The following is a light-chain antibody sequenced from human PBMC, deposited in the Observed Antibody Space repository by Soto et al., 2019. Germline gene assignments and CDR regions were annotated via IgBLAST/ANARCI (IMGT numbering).Light chain of an antibody. Sequence: EIVLTQSPGTLSLSPGERATLSCRASQSVSSSFLAWYQQKPGQAPSLLIYGASSRAPGIPDRFSASGSGTDFTLTISRLEPEDFAVYYCQQYGSSPPYTFGQGTKVDIK. CDR3: QQYGSSPPYT. CDR1: QSVSSSF. CDR2: GAS. J-gene: IGKJ2*01. V-gene: IGKV3-20*01.